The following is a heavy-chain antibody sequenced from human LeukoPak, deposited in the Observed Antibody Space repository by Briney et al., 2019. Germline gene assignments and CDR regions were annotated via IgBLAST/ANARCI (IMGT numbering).Heavy chain of an antibody. CDR3: ARESTVTHLRDYYYMDV. D-gene: IGHD4-17*01. Sequence: ASVKVSCKASGYTFTSYGISWVRQAPGQGFEWMGWISAYNGNTNYAQKLQGRVTMTTDTSTSTAYMELRSLRSDDTAVYYCARESTVTHLRDYYYMDVWGKGTTVTVSS. J-gene: IGHJ6*03. CDR1: GYTFTSYG. CDR2: ISAYNGNT. V-gene: IGHV1-18*01.